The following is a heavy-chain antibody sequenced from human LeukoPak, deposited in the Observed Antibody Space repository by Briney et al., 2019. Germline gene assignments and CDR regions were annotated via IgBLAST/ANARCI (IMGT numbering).Heavy chain of an antibody. CDR2: IWYDGSNK. CDR1: GFTFSSYG. V-gene: IGHV3-33*01. CDR3: ASDPSGYGFQQLARMDV. Sequence: PGGSLRLSCAASGFTFSSYGMHWVRQAPGKGLEWVAVIWYDGSNKYYADSVKGRFTISRDNSKNTLYLQMNSLRAEDTAVYYCASDPSGYGFQQLARMDVWGQGTTVTVSS. D-gene: IGHD5-12*01. J-gene: IGHJ6*02.